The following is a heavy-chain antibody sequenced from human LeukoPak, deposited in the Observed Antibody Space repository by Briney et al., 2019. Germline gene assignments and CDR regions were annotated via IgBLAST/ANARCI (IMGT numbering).Heavy chain of an antibody. CDR2: INRSGST. CDR1: GGSISSYY. Sequence: KPSETLSLTCTVSGGSISSYYWSWIRQPPGKGLEWIGEINRSGSTNYNPSLKSRVTISVDTSKNQFSLKLSSVTAADTAVYYCARVRYYYGSGSYYRFGYWGQGTLVTVSS. CDR3: ARVRYYYGSGSYYRFGY. V-gene: IGHV4-34*01. D-gene: IGHD3-10*01. J-gene: IGHJ4*02.